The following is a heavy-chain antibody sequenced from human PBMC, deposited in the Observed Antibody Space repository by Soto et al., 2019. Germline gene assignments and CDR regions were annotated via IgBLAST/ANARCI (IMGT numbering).Heavy chain of an antibody. D-gene: IGHD1-1*01. J-gene: IGHJ4*02. CDR1: GGFI. Sequence: SETLSLTCTVSGGFIWGWIRQSPDKGREWIGYIYNSGRYNYNPSLESRLTISIDTSKNQFSLRLASVTAADTAVYYCARTLPNRQLFDSWSQGTLVTVSS. CDR3: ARTLPNRQLFDS. CDR2: IYNSGRY. V-gene: IGHV4-59*01.